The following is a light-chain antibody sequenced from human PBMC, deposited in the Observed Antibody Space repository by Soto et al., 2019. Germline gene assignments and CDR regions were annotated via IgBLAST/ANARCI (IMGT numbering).Light chain of an antibody. CDR3: QSYASSLSGSRV. CDR1: SSNIGAGYD. CDR2: GNS. V-gene: IGLV1-40*01. J-gene: IGLJ2*01. Sequence: QYVLTQPPSVSGAPGQRVTISCTGSSSNIGAGYDVHWYQQLPGTAPKLLIYGNSNRPSGVPDRFSGSKSGTSASLAITGLQAEDEADYYCQSYASSLSGSRVFGGGTQLTVL.